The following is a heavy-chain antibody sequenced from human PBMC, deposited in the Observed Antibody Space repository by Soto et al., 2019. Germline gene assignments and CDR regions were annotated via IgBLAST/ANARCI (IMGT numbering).Heavy chain of an antibody. V-gene: IGHV3-30*18. CDR3: AKGRGNFWAIDS. CDR2: ILSDGNNK. Sequence: QVQLVESGGGVVQPGRSLRLSCAASGFTFSSYGMHWVRQAPGKGLEWVAVILSDGNNKFYADSVKGRFTISRDNSKNTLYLQMDSLRVEDTAVYYWAKGRGNFWAIDSWGQGTLVTVSS. D-gene: IGHD1-1*01. J-gene: IGHJ4*02. CDR1: GFTFSSYG.